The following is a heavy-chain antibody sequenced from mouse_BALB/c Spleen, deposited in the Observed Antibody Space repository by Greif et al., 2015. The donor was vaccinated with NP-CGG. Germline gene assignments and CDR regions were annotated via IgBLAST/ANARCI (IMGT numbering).Heavy chain of an antibody. CDR3: ASGGNHDYCDY. D-gene: IGHD2-1*01. CDR1: SYTFTSYW. V-gene: IGHV1-69*02. Sequence: QVQLQQSGAELVKPGAPVELSCKASSYTFTSYWMNWVEQRPGRGLEWIGRIDPSDSETHYNQKFKDKATLTVDKSSSTAYIQPSSLASEDSAVYCCASGGNHDYCDYWGQGTSLTVSS. J-gene: IGHJ2*02. CDR2: IDPSDSET.